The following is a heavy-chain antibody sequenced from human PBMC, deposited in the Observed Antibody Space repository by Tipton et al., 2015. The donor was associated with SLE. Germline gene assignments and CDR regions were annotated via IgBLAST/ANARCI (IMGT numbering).Heavy chain of an antibody. Sequence: TLSLTCTVSGGSISSGGYYWSWIRQHPGKGLEWIGYIHYSGSTYYNPSLKSRVTISVDTSKNQFSLKLSSVTAADTAVYYCARDWGCSSTSCYTGWFDPWGQGTLVTVSS. CDR2: IHYSGST. CDR1: GGSISSGGYY. CDR3: ARDWGCSSTSCYTGWFDP. J-gene: IGHJ5*02. V-gene: IGHV4-31*03. D-gene: IGHD2-2*02.